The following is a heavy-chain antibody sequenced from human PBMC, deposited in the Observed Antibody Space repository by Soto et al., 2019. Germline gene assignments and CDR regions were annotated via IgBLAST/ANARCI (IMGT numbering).Heavy chain of an antibody. CDR1: GGSISSGGYY. CDR2: IYYSGST. CDR3: ARDRHSSSWYAAFDI. Sequence: SETLSLTCTVSGGSISSGGYYWSWIRQHPGKGLEWIGYIYYSGSTYYNPSLKSRVTISVDTSKNQFSLKLSSVTAADTAVYYCARDRHSSSWYAAFDIWGQGTMVTVSS. V-gene: IGHV4-31*03. J-gene: IGHJ3*02. D-gene: IGHD6-13*01.